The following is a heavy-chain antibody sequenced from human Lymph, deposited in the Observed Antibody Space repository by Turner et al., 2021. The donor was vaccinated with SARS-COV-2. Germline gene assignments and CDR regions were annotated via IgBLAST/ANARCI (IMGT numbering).Heavy chain of an antibody. CDR3: ARGDYYGSGTYPGKTFDY. D-gene: IGHD3-10*01. J-gene: IGHJ4*02. V-gene: IGHV3-30-3*01. Sequence: QVQLVESGGGVVQPGRSLRLSCASSGFTFSSYAMHWVRQAPGKGLEWVVVISFDGNNKYYTDSVKSRFTISRDNSKNTLYLQLNSLRPEDTAVYYCARGDYYGSGTYPGKTFDYWGQGTLVTVSS. CDR2: ISFDGNNK. CDR1: GFTFSSYA.